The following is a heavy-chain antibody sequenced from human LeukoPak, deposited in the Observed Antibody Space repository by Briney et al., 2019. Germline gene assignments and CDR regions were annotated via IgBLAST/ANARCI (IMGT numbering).Heavy chain of an antibody. CDR1: GFTFSSYS. Sequence: GGSLRLSCAASGFTFSSYSMNWVRQAPGKGLEWVANIKQDGSEKYYVDSVKGRFTISRDNAKNSLYLQMNSLRAEDTAVYYCARDRWGYSYGGDWGQGTLVTVSS. J-gene: IGHJ4*02. CDR3: ARDRWGYSYGGD. V-gene: IGHV3-7*01. CDR2: IKQDGSEK. D-gene: IGHD5-18*01.